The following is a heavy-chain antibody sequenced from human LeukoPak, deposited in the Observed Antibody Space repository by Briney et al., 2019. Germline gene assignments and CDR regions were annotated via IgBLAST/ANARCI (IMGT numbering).Heavy chain of an antibody. CDR3: ARGMATRFDY. J-gene: IGHJ4*02. CDR1: GFTFSSYE. CDR2: ISSSGNTI. Sequence: GGSLRLSCAASGFTFSSYEMNWVRQAPGRGLEWVSYISSSGNTIYYADSVKGRFTISRDNAKNSLYLQMNSLRAEDTAVYYCARGMATRFDYWGQGTLVTVSS. D-gene: IGHD5-24*01. V-gene: IGHV3-48*03.